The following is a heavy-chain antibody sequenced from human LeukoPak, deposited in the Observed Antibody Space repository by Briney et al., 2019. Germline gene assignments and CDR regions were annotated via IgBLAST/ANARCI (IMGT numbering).Heavy chain of an antibody. CDR2: INPNSGGT. CDR1: GYTFTGYY. V-gene: IGHV1-2*02. CDR3: ASAYLPRIAAAGTVY. D-gene: IGHD6-13*01. J-gene: IGHJ4*02. Sequence: ASVKVSCKASGYTFTGYYMHWVRQAPGQGFEWMGWINPNSGGTNYAQKFQGRVTMTRDTSISTAYMELSRLRSDDTAVYYCASAYLPRIAAAGTVYWGQGTLVTVSS.